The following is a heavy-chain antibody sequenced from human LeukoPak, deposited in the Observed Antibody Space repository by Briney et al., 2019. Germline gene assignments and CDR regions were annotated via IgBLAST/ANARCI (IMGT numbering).Heavy chain of an antibody. J-gene: IGHJ4*02. CDR2: ISHDGSNK. V-gene: IGHV3-30*01. CDR3: ARDHITIFGPEYYFDY. CDR1: GFTFSSYA. D-gene: IGHD3-3*01. Sequence: PGGSLRLSCAASGFTFSSYAMHWVRQAPGKGLEWVAVISHDGSNKYYADSVKGRFTISRDNSKNTLYLQMNSLRAEDTAVYYCARDHITIFGPEYYFDYWGQGTLVTVSS.